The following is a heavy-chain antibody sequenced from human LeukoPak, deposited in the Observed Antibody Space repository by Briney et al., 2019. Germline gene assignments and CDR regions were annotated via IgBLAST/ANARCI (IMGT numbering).Heavy chain of an antibody. CDR1: GFIFSSNY. D-gene: IGHD1-26*01. CDR2: IFSGGST. J-gene: IGHJ4*02. Sequence: TGGSLRLSCAASGFIFSSNYMTWVRQAPGKWLEWVSVIFSGGSTYYADSVKGRVTISRDNSKNTLYLQMNNLRGEDTAVYYCARVGPTRSDFDYWGQGTLVTVSS. V-gene: IGHV3-53*01. CDR3: ARVGPTRSDFDY.